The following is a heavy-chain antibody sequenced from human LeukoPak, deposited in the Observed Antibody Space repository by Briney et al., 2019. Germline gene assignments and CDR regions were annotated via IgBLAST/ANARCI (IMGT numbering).Heavy chain of an antibody. D-gene: IGHD5-12*01. CDR3: ARDALYSGYDYSDY. CDR1: GFTFSSYA. CDR2: IPYDGSNK. V-gene: IGHV3-30*04. Sequence: GRSLRLSCAASGFTFSSYAMHWVRQAPGKGLEWVAVIPYDGSNKYYADSVKGRFTISRDNSKNTLYLQMNSLRAEDTAVYYCARDALYSGYDYSDYWGQGTLVTVSS. J-gene: IGHJ4*02.